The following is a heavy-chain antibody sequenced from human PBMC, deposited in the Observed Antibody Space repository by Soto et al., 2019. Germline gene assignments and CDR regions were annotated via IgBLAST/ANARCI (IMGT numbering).Heavy chain of an antibody. CDR1: GYTFTSYG. V-gene: IGHV1-18*04. CDR3: ARDKRQWSDSSGYLTSLYYYGMDV. D-gene: IGHD3-22*01. Sequence: ASVKVSCKASGYTFTSYGISWVRQAPGQGLEWMGWISAYNGNTNYAQELQGRVTMTTDTSTSTAYMELRSLRSDDTAVYYCARDKRQWSDSSGYLTSLYYYGMDVWGQGTTVTVSS. J-gene: IGHJ6*02. CDR2: ISAYNGNT.